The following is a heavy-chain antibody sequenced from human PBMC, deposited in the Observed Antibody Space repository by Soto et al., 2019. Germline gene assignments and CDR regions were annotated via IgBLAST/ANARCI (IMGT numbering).Heavy chain of an antibody. CDR3: ASNDYVWGSYRLGAFDI. J-gene: IGHJ3*02. V-gene: IGHV1-69*04. D-gene: IGHD3-16*02. CDR1: GGTFSSYA. CDR2: IIPILGIA. Sequence: ASVKVSCKASGGTFSSYAISWVRQAPGQGLEWMGRIIPILGIANYAQKFQGRVTITADKSTSTAYMELSSLRSEDTAVYYCASNDYVWGSYRLGAFDIWGQGTMVTVSS.